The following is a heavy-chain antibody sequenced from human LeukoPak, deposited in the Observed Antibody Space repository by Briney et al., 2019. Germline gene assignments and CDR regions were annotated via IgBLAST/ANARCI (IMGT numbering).Heavy chain of an antibody. D-gene: IGHD6-13*01. CDR2: IYYSGRT. J-gene: IGHJ4*02. Sequence: SETLSLTCTVSGGSISSSSYYWGWIRQPPGKGLEWIGSIYYSGRTYYNPSLKSRVTISVDTSKNQLSLKLSSVTAADTAVYYCARHGYNSSWYLKGRFDYWGQGTLVTVSS. V-gene: IGHV4-39*01. CDR3: ARHGYNSSWYLKGRFDY. CDR1: GGSISSSSYY.